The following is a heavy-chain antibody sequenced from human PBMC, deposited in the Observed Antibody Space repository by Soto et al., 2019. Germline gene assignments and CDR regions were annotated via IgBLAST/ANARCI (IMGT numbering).Heavy chain of an antibody. Sequence: EVQLVESGGGLVKPGRSLRLSCTASGFTFGDYAMSWFRQAPGKGLEWVGFIRSKAYGGTTEYAASVKGRFTISRDDSKSIAYLQMNSLKTEDTAVYYCTRELRYQPLLPYYFDYWGQGTLVTVSS. CDR2: IRSKAYGGTT. CDR3: TRELRYQPLLPYYFDY. J-gene: IGHJ4*02. V-gene: IGHV3-49*05. D-gene: IGHD2-15*01. CDR1: GFTFGDYA.